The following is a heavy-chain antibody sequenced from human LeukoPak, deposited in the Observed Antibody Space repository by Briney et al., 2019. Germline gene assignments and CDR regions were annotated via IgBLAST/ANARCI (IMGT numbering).Heavy chain of an antibody. CDR2: IRSSSSYI. D-gene: IGHD3-22*01. CDR3: ARVNYYDSSGYYLDYFDY. V-gene: IGHV3-21*01. CDR1: GFMFSSNW. J-gene: IGHJ4*02. Sequence: GGSLRLSCAPSGFMFSSNWMSWVPLAPGKGLEWVSSIRSSSSYIYYADSVKGRFTISRDNAKNSLYLQMNSLRAEDTAVYYCARVNYYDSSGYYLDYFDYWGQGTLVTVSS.